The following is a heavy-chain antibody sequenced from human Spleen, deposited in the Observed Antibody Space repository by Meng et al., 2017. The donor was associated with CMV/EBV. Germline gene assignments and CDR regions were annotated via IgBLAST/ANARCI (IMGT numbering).Heavy chain of an antibody. J-gene: IGHJ4*02. V-gene: IGHV3-33*03. Sequence: GFNSIKEGEHWVRKAPGKGLGWVAVIWYDGTTEFYGESVKGRFTVSKDNSRNTLYLQMNSLTVEDTAVYYCAKDKTERFVEWFLDSWGQGTLVTVSS. CDR1: GFNSIKEG. D-gene: IGHD3-3*01. CDR3: AKDKTERFVEWFLDS. CDR2: IWYDGTTE.